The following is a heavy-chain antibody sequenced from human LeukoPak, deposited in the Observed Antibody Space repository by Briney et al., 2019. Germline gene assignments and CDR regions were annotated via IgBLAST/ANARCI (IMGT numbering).Heavy chain of an antibody. CDR1: GFTFSSYE. D-gene: IGHD3-10*01. J-gene: IGHJ4*02. V-gene: IGHV3-48*03. CDR3: ARDYLSGGGFDY. CDR2: ISGSGSTI. Sequence: GGSLRLSCAASGFTFSSYEMNWVRQAPGKGLEWVSYISGSGSTIYYADSVKGRFTISRDNAKNSLYLQMNSLRAEDTAVYYCARDYLSGGGFDYWGRGTLVTVSS.